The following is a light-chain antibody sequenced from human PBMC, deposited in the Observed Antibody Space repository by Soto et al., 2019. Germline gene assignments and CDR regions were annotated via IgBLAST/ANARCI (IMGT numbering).Light chain of an antibody. CDR3: SSYTSTSTRV. CDR1: SGDVGGYNY. V-gene: IGLV2-14*01. J-gene: IGLJ1*01. CDR2: EVS. Sequence: QSALTQPAFVSGSPGQSITISCTGTSGDVGGYNYVSWYQRPPGKAPKLMISEVSNRPSGVSNRFSGSKSGNTASLTISGLQAEDEADYYCSSYTSTSTRVFGTGTKLTVL.